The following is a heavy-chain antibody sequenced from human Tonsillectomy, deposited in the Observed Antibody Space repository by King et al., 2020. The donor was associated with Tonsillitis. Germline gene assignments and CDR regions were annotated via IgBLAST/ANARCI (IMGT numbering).Heavy chain of an antibody. V-gene: IGHV3-49*04. J-gene: IGHJ4*02. CDR2: IRSKAYGGTT. CDR1: GFTFGDYA. D-gene: IGHD6-19*01. CDR3: TREGDSGWYYFDY. Sequence: QLVQSGGGLVQPGRSLRLSCTASGFTFGDYAMSWVRQAPGKGLEWVGFIRSKAYGGTTDYPASVKGRFTISRDESKSIAYLQMNSLKTEDTAVYYCTREGDSGWYYFDYWGQGTLVTVSS.